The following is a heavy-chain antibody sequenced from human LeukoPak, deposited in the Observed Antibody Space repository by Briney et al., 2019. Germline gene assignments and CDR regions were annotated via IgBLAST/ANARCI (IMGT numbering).Heavy chain of an antibody. D-gene: IGHD2-8*01. Sequence: SVKVSCKASGGTFRSYLLSWVRQAPGQGLEWMGGIIPFLGTAKYAQKVQGRVTITTDESTSTAYMELSSLRSEDTAVYYCARDNGVSLDYWGQGTLVTVSS. CDR3: ARDNGVSLDY. J-gene: IGHJ4*02. V-gene: IGHV1-69*16. CDR1: GGTFRSYL. CDR2: IIPFLGTA.